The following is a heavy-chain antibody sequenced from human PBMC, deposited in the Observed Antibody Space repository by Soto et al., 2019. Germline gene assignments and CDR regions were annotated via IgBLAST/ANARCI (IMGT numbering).Heavy chain of an antibody. D-gene: IGHD3-9*01. V-gene: IGHV3-7*05. Sequence: GGSLRLSCTASGFTFSNYWMSWVRQAPGKGLEWVANIKEDGSEKHYVDSVKGRFTISRDNAKNSLYLQMNSLRAEDTAVYYCARDAFNYDVLTGYYKAGYYYYGMDVWGQGTTVTVSS. CDR1: GFTFSNYW. CDR2: IKEDGSEK. CDR3: ARDAFNYDVLTGYYKAGYYYYGMDV. J-gene: IGHJ6*02.